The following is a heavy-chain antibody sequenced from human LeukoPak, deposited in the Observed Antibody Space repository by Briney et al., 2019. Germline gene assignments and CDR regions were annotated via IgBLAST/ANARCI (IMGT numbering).Heavy chain of an antibody. J-gene: IGHJ4*02. D-gene: IGHD2-15*01. CDR3: AKRGGVAANSHYFDY. CDR1: GFTFSSYA. CDR2: ISGSGGST. Sequence: GGSLRLSCAASGFTFSSYAMSWVRQAPGKGLEWVSAISGSGGSTYYADSVKGRFTISRDNSKNTLYLQVNSLRAVDTAVYYCAKRGGVAANSHYFDYWGQGTLVTVSS. V-gene: IGHV3-23*01.